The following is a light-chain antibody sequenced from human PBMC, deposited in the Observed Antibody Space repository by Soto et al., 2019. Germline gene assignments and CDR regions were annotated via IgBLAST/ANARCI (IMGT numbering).Light chain of an antibody. J-gene: IGKJ5*01. V-gene: IGKV3-11*01. Sequence: PGERATLSFRASQSVSSYLAWYQQKPGQAPRLLIYDASNRATGIPARFSGSGSGTDFTLTISSLEPEDFALYYCQQRSNWITFGQGTRLEIK. CDR3: QQRSNWIT. CDR1: QSVSSY. CDR2: DAS.